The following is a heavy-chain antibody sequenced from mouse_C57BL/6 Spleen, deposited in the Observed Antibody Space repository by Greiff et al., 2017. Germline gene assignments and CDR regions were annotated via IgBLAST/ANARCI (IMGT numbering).Heavy chain of an antibody. V-gene: IGHV1-4*01. CDR3: AREEYDEGYFGD. CDR2: SNPSSGYT. D-gene: IGHD2-14*01. CDR1: GYTFTSYT. J-gene: IGHJ2*01. Sequence: QVQLQQSGAELARPGASVKMSCKASGYTFTSYTMHWVKQRPGQGLEWIGYSNPSSGYTKYNQKFKDKATLTADKSSSTAYMQLSSLTSEDSAVYYYAREEYDEGYFGDWGRGTTLTVST.